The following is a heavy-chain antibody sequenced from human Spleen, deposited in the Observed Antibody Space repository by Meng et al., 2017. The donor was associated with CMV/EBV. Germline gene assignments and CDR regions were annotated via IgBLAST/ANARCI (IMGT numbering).Heavy chain of an antibody. Sequence: GGSLRLSCAASGFTFTGYWMHWVRQAPGKGLVWVSRINSDGSDRSYADSVKGQFTISRDNAKNTLYLQMSSLRAEDTAVYYCAGELRDNFFYYGMDVWGQGTTVTVSS. D-gene: IGHD1-1*01. CDR3: AGELRDNFFYYGMDV. CDR2: INSDGSDR. J-gene: IGHJ6*02. V-gene: IGHV3-74*01. CDR1: GFTFTGYW.